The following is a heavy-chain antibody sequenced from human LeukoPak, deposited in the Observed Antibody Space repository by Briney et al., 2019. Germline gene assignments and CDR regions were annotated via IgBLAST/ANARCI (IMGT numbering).Heavy chain of an antibody. J-gene: IGHJ5*02. CDR3: AKGLHTSSWYGNWFDP. D-gene: IGHD2-15*01. Sequence: PGGSLRLSCGASGFSFSTFAMHRVRQTPDKGLEWVAVISSDGSKEIYADSVKGRFTISRDNPKNTLYLRMNNLTPEDTAVYYCAKGLHTSSWYGNWFDPWGQGTLVTVSS. CDR1: GFSFSTFA. V-gene: IGHV3-30*18. CDR2: ISSDGSKE.